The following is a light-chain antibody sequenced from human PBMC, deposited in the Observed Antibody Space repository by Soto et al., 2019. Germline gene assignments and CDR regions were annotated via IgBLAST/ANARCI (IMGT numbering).Light chain of an antibody. CDR2: RVS. J-gene: IGLJ1*01. Sequence: QSALTQPPSASGSPGQSVTISCTGTSSDVGGYNYVSWYQQHPGKAPRLMIYRVSQRPSGVPDRFSGSKSGNTASLTVSGLQAEDEADYYCSSYSDTSFYVFGTGTKLTVL. CDR3: SSYSDTSFYV. V-gene: IGLV2-8*01. CDR1: SSDVGGYNY.